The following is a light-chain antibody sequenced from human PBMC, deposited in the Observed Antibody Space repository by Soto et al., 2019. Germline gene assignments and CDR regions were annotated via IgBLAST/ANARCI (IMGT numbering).Light chain of an antibody. Sequence: QSALTQPPSASGTPGQRVTISCSGSSSNIGSNTVSWYHQLPGTAPKLLIYSDNQRPSGVPDRFSGSKSGASASLAISGLQSEDDADYYCTEWDDSLNAWLFGRGTKATVL. CDR2: SDN. CDR3: TEWDDSLNAWL. J-gene: IGLJ6*01. V-gene: IGLV1-44*01. CDR1: SSNIGSNT.